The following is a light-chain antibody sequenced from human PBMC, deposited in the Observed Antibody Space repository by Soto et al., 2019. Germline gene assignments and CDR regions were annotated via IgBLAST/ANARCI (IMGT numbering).Light chain of an antibody. J-gene: IGKJ2*01. Sequence: EIVMTQSPATLSVSPGERATLSCRASQSVSSNLAWYQQKPGQAPRLLIYGASTRATGIPARFSGSGSGTEFTLTISSLQSEDFAVYYCQQYNNWPPYTFGXXT. V-gene: IGKV3-15*01. CDR3: QQYNNWPPYT. CDR1: QSVSSN. CDR2: GAS.